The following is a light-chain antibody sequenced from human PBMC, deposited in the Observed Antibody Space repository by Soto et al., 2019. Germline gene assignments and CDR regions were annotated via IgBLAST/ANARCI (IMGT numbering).Light chain of an antibody. Sequence: DILLTQSPGTLSLSPGERATLSCRAGQSVSSKQLAWYQQQPGQAPRLLIYGGSSRATGIPVRFSGSGSATDFSLPISSLQPPDFAAYYCQQYGSSHPTTFGQGTKVDIK. J-gene: IGKJ1*01. CDR3: QQYGSSHPTT. V-gene: IGKV3-20*01. CDR1: QSVSSKQ. CDR2: GGS.